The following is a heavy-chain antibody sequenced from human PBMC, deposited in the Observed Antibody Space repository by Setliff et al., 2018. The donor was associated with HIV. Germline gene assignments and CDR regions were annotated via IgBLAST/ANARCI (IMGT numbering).Heavy chain of an antibody. CDR1: GGSFSAYH. D-gene: IGHD3-10*01. V-gene: IGHV4-34*01. J-gene: IGHJ4*02. CDR3: ARLSPMLGSFDY. Sequence: SETLSLTCTVYGGSFSAYHWNWIRQPPGKGLEWIGEIQHSGSATYNPSLKSRVTMSLDRSKNQLSLKLNSVTATDTAAYYCARLSPMLGSFDYWGQGTLVTV. CDR2: IQHSGSA.